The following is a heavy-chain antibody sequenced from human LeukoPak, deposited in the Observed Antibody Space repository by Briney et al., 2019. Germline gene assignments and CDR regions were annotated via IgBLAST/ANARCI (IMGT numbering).Heavy chain of an antibody. CDR1: GFTFSSYA. D-gene: IGHD2-2*01. CDR2: ISYDGSNK. V-gene: IGHV3-30-3*01. CDR3: ARDWRYCSSTSCYPDY. J-gene: IGHJ4*02. Sequence: PGRSLRLSCAASGFTFSSYAMHWVRQAPGKGLEWVAVISYDGSNKYYADSVKGRFTISRDNSKNTLYLQMNSLRAEDTAVYYCARDWRYCSSTSCYPDYWGQGTLVTVSS.